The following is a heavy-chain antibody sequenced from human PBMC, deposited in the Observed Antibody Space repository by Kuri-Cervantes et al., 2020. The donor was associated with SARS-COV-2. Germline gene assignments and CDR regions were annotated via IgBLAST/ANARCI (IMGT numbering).Heavy chain of an antibody. J-gene: IGHJ3*02. Sequence: GESLKISCAASGFTFSSYAMHWVRQAPGKRLEWVAVISYDGSNKYYADSVKGRFTISRDNSKNTLYLQMNSLRAEDTAVYYCAKMGIGSSTSCYTEPCKGRDAFDIWGQGTMVTVSS. CDR3: AKMGIGSSTSCYTEPCKGRDAFDI. D-gene: IGHD2-2*02. CDR1: GFTFSSYA. CDR2: ISYDGSNK. V-gene: IGHV3-30-3*02.